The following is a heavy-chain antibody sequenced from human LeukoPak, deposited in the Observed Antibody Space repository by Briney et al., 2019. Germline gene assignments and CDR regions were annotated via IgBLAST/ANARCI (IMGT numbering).Heavy chain of an antibody. CDR1: GGSISSSTYC. CDR3: ARLRSPVTILYYFDY. J-gene: IGHJ4*02. D-gene: IGHD4-17*01. CDR2: FYCSGST. Sequence: SETLSLTCTVSGGSISSSTYCWGWIRQPPGKGLEWIGSFYCSGSTYYNPSLKSRVTISVDTSKNQFSLKLSSVTAADTAVYYCARLRSPVTILYYFDYWGQGTMVTVSS. V-gene: IGHV4-39*01.